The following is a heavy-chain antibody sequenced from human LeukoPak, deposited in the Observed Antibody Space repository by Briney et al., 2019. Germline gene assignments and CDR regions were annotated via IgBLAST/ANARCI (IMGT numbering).Heavy chain of an antibody. CDR1: GFTFSSYW. J-gene: IGHJ6*02. D-gene: IGHD6-13*01. V-gene: IGHV3-7*01. CDR2: IEQDGSEK. Sequence: GGSLRLSCAASGFTFSSYWMSWVRQAPGKGLEWVANIEQDGSEKYYVDSVKGRFTISKDNAKNSLYLQMNSLRAEDTAVYYCARDRPYRSSYWSGESSYYYGLDVWGQGTTVTVSS. CDR3: ARDRPYRSSYWSGESSYYYGLDV.